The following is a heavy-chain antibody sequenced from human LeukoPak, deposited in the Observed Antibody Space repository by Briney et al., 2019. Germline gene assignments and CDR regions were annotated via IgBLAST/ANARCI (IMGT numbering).Heavy chain of an antibody. D-gene: IGHD6-19*01. Sequence: GGSLRLSCAASGFTFSTYSMSWARQAPGKGLEWVSSISRYGNVYYADSVKGRFTISRDNAKNSLYLQMNSLRAEETAVYYCARDGSGWSRNSWGQGTLVTVSS. CDR2: ISRYGNV. J-gene: IGHJ5*02. CDR1: GFTFSTYS. V-gene: IGHV3-21*04. CDR3: ARDGSGWSRNS.